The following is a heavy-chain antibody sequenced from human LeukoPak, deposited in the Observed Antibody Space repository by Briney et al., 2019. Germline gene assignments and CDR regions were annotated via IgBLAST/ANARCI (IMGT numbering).Heavy chain of an antibody. D-gene: IGHD6-13*01. CDR1: GYTFNSYG. CDR2: ISAYNGNT. CDR3: ARDRAAAANWFDP. V-gene: IGHV1-18*01. Sequence: VSVKVSCKASGYTFNSYGFSWVRQAPGQGLEWMGWISAYNGNTNYAQKLQGRVTMTTDASTSTAYMELRSLRSDDTAVYYCARDRAAAANWFDPWGQGTLVTVSS. J-gene: IGHJ5*02.